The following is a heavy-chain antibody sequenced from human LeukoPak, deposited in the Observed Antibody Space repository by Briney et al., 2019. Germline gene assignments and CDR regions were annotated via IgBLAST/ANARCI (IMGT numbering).Heavy chain of an antibody. V-gene: IGHV3-7*03. Sequence: GGSLRLSCAVSGFTFSNYWMSWVRQAPGMGLELVANIEEDGSETYYVDSVKGRFTISRDNARNSVYLQMNSLRPDDTALYYCVKARVLKSASFDSWGQGTLVTVSS. CDR1: GFTFSNYW. CDR2: IEEDGSET. D-gene: IGHD2-2*01. J-gene: IGHJ4*02. CDR3: VKARVLKSASFDS.